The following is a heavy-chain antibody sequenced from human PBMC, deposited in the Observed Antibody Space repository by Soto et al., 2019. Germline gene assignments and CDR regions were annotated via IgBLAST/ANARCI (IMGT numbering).Heavy chain of an antibody. Sequence: GGSLRLSCAASGFTFSSYSMNWVRQAPGKGLEWVSSISSSSSYIYYADSVKGRFTISRDNAKNSLYLQMNSLRAEDTAVYYCATISRKYGDYVSGWGQGTLVTVSS. D-gene: IGHD4-17*01. V-gene: IGHV3-21*01. J-gene: IGHJ4*02. CDR2: ISSSSSYI. CDR3: ATISRKYGDYVSG. CDR1: GFTFSSYS.